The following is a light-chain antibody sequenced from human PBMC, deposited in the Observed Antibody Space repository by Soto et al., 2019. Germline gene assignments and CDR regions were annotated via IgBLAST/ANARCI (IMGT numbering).Light chain of an antibody. CDR2: DVT. V-gene: IGLV2-14*03. CDR3: SSYTPSITLL. J-gene: IGLJ2*01. CDR1: SSDVGGSFS. Sequence: QSALTQPASVSGSPGQSITISCTATSSDVGGSFSVSWYQQHPNTAPKLLIYDVTDRPSGVSRRFSGSRSGNTASLTISGLQAEDEAHYYCSSYTPSITLLVGAGTKLTVL.